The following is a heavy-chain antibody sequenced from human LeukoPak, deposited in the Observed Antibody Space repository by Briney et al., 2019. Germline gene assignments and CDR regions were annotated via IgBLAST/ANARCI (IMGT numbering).Heavy chain of an antibody. D-gene: IGHD3-9*01. V-gene: IGHV3-53*01. CDR1: GFTVSSNY. CDR2: IYSGGST. CDR3: ARDRGPYYDILTGYYTPGWFDP. J-gene: IGHJ5*02. Sequence: GGSLRLSRAASGFTVSSNYMSWVRQAPGKGVEWVSVIYSGGSTYYADSVKGRFTISRDNSKNTLYLQMNSLRAEDTAVYYCARDRGPYYDILTGYYTPGWFDPRGQGTLVTVSS.